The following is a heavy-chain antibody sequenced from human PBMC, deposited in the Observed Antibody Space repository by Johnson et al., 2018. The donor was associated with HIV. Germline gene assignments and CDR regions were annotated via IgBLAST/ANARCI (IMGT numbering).Heavy chain of an antibody. V-gene: IGHV3-30*04. Sequence: VESGGGVVRPGGSLRLPCAASGFTFSSYAMHWIRQAPGKGLEWVAVISYDGSNKYYTDSVQGRFTISRDNSKNTLYLQMNSLRAEDTAVYYCATSTASDAFDIWGQGTMVTVSS. CDR3: ATSTASDAFDI. J-gene: IGHJ3*02. CDR1: GFTFSSYA. D-gene: IGHD1-1*01. CDR2: ISYDGSNK.